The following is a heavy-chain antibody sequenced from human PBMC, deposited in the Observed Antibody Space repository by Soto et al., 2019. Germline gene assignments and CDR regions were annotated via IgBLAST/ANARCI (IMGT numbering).Heavy chain of an antibody. Sequence: QVQLVESGGGVVQPGRSLRLSCAASGFTFSSYGMHWVRQAPGKGLEWVAVIWYDGSNKYYADSVKGRFTISRDNSKNTLYLQMHSLRAEDTDVYYCARDRSGSYFWFDPWGQGTLVTVSS. CDR3: ARDRSGSYFWFDP. CDR2: IWYDGSNK. D-gene: IGHD1-26*01. V-gene: IGHV3-33*01. CDR1: GFTFSSYG. J-gene: IGHJ5*02.